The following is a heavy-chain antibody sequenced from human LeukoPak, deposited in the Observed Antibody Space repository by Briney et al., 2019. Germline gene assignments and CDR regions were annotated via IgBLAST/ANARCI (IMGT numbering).Heavy chain of an antibody. CDR1: GFTFSTYS. CDR3: ARGWGEKGRCRGGTCNNPQFDY. V-gene: IGHV3-7*01. CDR2: VTGSGSEK. J-gene: IGHJ4*02. D-gene: IGHD2-15*01. Sequence: PGGSLRLSCAASGFTFSTYSMTWVRRAPGKGLEWLSNVTGSGSEKYYVDSVKGRFTISRDNADNLVYLQMNSLRVEDTAVYYCARGWGEKGRCRGGTCNNPQFDYWGQGILVTVSS.